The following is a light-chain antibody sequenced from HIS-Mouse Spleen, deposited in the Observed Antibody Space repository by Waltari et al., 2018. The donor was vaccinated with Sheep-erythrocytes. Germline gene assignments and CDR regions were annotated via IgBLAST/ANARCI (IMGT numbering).Light chain of an antibody. CDR2: DVS. CDR3: CSYAGSYNHV. CDR1: ISDVVGYNY. Sequence: QSALTPPRSVSGSPGQSVTISCTGTISDVVGYNYVSWYQQHPGKAPKLMIYDVSKRPSGVPDRFSGSKSGNTASLTISGLQAEDEADYYCCSYAGSYNHVFATGTKVTVL. V-gene: IGLV2-11*01. J-gene: IGLJ1*01.